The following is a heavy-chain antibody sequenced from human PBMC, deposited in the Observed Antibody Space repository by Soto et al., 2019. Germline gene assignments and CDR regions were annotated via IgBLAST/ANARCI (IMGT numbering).Heavy chain of an antibody. V-gene: IGHV3-11*06. J-gene: IGHJ4*02. CDR2: ISSLNQYN. CDR3: GRLVSRRYFDF. CDR1: GFNLDDYY. Sequence: QEQLVESGGGLVKPGGTLRLSCAASGFNLDDYYMSWIRQAPGKGLEYLSYISSLNQYNNYADSVKGRFTISIDKAKKSLELQMSSLRSGDTAVYYCGRLVSRRYFDFWGRGTLVSFSS.